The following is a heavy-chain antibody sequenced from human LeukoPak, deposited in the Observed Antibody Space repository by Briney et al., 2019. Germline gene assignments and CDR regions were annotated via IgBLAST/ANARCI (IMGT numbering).Heavy chain of an antibody. J-gene: IGHJ4*02. CDR3: ARSVIRSYQSHFDY. D-gene: IGHD1-26*01. CDR1: GGSFSGYY. CDR2: INHSGST. V-gene: IGHV4-34*01. Sequence: SETLSLTCAVYGGSFSGYYWSWIRQPPGKGLEWIGEINHSGSTNYNPSLKSRVTISVDTSKNQFPLKLSSVTAADTAVYYCARSVIRSYQSHFDYWGQGTLVTVSS.